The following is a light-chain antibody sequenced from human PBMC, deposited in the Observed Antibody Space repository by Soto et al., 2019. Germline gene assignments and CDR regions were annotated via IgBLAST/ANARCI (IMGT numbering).Light chain of an antibody. CDR1: SSNIGDNP. Sequence: QSVLPQPPSASAPPGQRVTISCSGGSSNIGDNPVNWYQHLPGAAPTLLIYNNNQRPSGVPDRFSGSKSGASASLAISGLRSEAEADYYCSTWDDTLDAYVFGTGTKLTVL. J-gene: IGLJ1*01. CDR3: STWDDTLDAYV. CDR2: NNN. V-gene: IGLV1-44*01.